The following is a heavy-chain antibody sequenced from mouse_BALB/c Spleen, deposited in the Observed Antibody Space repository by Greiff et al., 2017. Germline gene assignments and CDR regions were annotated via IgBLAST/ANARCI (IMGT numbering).Heavy chain of an antibody. CDR3: ARQKTYDYDGAWFAY. D-gene: IGHD2-4*01. J-gene: IGHJ3*01. CDR2: INSNGGST. V-gene: IGHV5-6-2*01. CDR1: GFTFSSYY. Sequence: EVKLVESGGGLVKLGGSLKLSCAASGFTFSSYYMSWVRQTPEKRLELVAAINSNGGSTYYPDTVKGRFTISRDNAKNTLYLQMSSLKSEDTALYYCARQKTYDYDGAWFAYWGQGTLVTVSA.